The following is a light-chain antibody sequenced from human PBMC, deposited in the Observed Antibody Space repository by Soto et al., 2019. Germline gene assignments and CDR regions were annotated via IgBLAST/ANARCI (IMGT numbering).Light chain of an antibody. J-gene: IGLJ3*02. CDR1: SSNIGSNT. CDR2: SDT. Sequence: QSVLTQPPSASGTPGQRVTISCSGSSSNIGSNTVSWYQQLPGTAPKLLIFSDTQRPSGVPERFSGSKSGTSASLAISGLQSDDEADYYCAAWDDSLNGWVFGGGTKSPS. CDR3: AAWDDSLNGWV. V-gene: IGLV1-44*01.